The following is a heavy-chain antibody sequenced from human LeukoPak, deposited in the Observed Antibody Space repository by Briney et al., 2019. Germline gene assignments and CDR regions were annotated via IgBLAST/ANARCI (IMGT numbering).Heavy chain of an antibody. CDR2: INPNSGGT. J-gene: IGHJ5*02. Sequence: ASVKVSCKASGYTFTGYYMHWVRQAPGQGLEWMGWINPNSGGTNYEQKFQGRVTMTRDTSISTAYMELSRLRSDDTAVYYCARTDYYDSSGYYYDWFDPWGQGTLVTVSS. CDR3: ARTDYYDSSGYYYDWFDP. V-gene: IGHV1-2*02. CDR1: GYTFTGYY. D-gene: IGHD3-22*01.